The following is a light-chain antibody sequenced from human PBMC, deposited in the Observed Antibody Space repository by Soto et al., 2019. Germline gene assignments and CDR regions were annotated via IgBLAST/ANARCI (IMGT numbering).Light chain of an antibody. CDR1: QSISSY. Sequence: DIQMTQSPSSLSASVGDRVTITCRASQSISSYLNWYQQKPGKAPKLLIYDASSLQSGVSSRFSGGGSGTDFTLTISSLQPEDFATYYCQQSYNTPLTFGGGTKVEI. J-gene: IGKJ4*01. V-gene: IGKV1-39*01. CDR2: DAS. CDR3: QQSYNTPLT.